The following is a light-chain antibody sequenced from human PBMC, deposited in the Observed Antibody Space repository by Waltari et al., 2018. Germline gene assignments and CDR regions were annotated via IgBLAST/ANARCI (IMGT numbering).Light chain of an antibody. V-gene: IGLV1-51*02. CDR3: GTWDSSLSGAV. CDR2: EDT. CDR1: SSNFGKTY. J-gene: IGLJ7*01. Sequence: QSVLTQPPSVPAAPGQRVPIPCSGGSSNFGKTYLPLYRQFPGAAPKLLIYEDTERPAGVPGRFSGSKSGTSATLDITGLQPGDEAEYYCGTWDSSLSGAVFGGGTLLTVL.